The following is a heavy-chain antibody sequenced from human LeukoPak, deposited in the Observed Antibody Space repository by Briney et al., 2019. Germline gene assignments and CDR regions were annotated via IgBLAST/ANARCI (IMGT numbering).Heavy chain of an antibody. J-gene: IGHJ3*02. CDR2: IWYDGSNK. D-gene: IGHD3-3*01. CDR1: GFTFSSYA. CDR3: ARAPLEWLLVGAFDI. Sequence: GGSLRLSCAASGFTFSSYAMHWVRQAPGKGLEWVAVIWYDGSNKYYADSVKGRFTISRDNSKNTLYLQMNSLRAEDTAVYYCARAPLEWLLVGAFDIWGQGTMVTVSS. V-gene: IGHV3-33*08.